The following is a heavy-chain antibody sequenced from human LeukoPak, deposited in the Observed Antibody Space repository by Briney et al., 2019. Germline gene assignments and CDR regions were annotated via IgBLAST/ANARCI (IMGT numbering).Heavy chain of an antibody. CDR2: ISYDGSNK. J-gene: IGHJ4*02. D-gene: IGHD3-22*01. V-gene: IGHV3-30*03. CDR1: GFTFSTYG. Sequence: PGRSLRLSCAASGFTFSTYGMHWVRQAPGKGLEWVAVISYDGSNKYYADSVKGRFTISRDNSKNTLYLQMNSLRAEDTAVYYCASSIVVSAYYFDYWGQGTLVTVSS. CDR3: ASSIVVSAYYFDY.